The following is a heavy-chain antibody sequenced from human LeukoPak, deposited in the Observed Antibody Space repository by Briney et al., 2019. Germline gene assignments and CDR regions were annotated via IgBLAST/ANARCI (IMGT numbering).Heavy chain of an antibody. V-gene: IGHV1-69*13. CDR1: GGTFSSYA. D-gene: IGHD5-12*01. CDR3: ARGRRGYSGYDWVYARY. J-gene: IGHJ4*02. CDR2: IIPIFGTA. Sequence: ASVKVSCKASGGTFSSYAISWVRQAPGQGLEWMGGIIPIFGTANYAQKFQGRVTITADESTSTAYMELSSLRSEDTAVYYCARGRRGYSGYDWVYARYWGQGTLVTVSS.